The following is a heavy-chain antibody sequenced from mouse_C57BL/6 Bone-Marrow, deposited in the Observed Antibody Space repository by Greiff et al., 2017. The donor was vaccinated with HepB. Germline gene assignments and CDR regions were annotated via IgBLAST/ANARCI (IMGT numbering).Heavy chain of an antibody. V-gene: IGHV5-4*01. CDR3: ARDREFRAHLLPQGAMDY. D-gene: IGHD1-1*01. Sequence: EVMLVESGGGLVKPGGSLKLSCAASGFTFSSYAMSWVRQTPEKRLEWVATISDGGSYTYYPDNVKGRFTISRDNAKNNLYLQMSHLKSEDTAMYYCARDREFRAHLLPQGAMDYWGQGTSVTVSS. CDR1: GFTFSSYA. CDR2: ISDGGSYT. J-gene: IGHJ4*01.